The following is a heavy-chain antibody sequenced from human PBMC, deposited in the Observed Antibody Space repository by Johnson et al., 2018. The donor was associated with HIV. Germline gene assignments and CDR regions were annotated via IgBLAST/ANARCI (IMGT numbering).Heavy chain of an antibody. J-gene: IGHJ3*02. V-gene: IGHV3-30*14. D-gene: IGHD3-22*01. CDR2: ISYDGSNK. Sequence: QVQLVESGGGVVQPGRSLRLSCAASGFTFSSYAMHWARQAPGKGLEWVAVISYDGSNKYYADSVKGRFTISRDNSKNTLYLQMNSLRAEDTAVYYCAREYYYESPEAFDIWGQGTMVTVSS. CDR1: GFTFSSYA. CDR3: AREYYYESPEAFDI.